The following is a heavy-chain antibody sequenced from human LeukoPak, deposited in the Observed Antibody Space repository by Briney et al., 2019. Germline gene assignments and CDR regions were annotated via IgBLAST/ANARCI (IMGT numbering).Heavy chain of an antibody. D-gene: IGHD2-15*01. CDR1: GYSISSGYY. J-gene: IGHJ4*02. V-gene: IGHV4-38-2*01. CDR3: ARGRGIVDY. CDR2: INHSGST. Sequence: PSETLSLTCAVSGYSISSGYYWGWIRQPPGKGLEWIGEINHSGSTNYNPSLKSRVTISVDTSKNQFSLKLSSVTAADTAVYYCARGRGIVDYWGQGTLVTVSS.